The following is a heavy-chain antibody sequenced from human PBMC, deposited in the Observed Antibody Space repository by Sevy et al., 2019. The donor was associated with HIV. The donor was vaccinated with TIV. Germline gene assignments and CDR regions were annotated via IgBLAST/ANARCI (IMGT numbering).Heavy chain of an antibody. V-gene: IGHV4-34*01. CDR3: ARVYSSAPHFDI. Sequence: SETLSLTCGVSGGSFSAYYWSWIRQPPGKGLEWIGEINRSGSTNYNPSLKSRVTISVDTSKKQFSLNLSSVTAVDTAVYYCARVYSSAPHFDIWGQGTMVTVSS. D-gene: IGHD6-19*01. CDR1: GGSFSAYY. CDR2: INRSGST. J-gene: IGHJ3*02.